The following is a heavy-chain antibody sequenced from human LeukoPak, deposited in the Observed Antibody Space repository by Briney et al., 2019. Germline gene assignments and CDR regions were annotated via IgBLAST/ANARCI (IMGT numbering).Heavy chain of an antibody. Sequence: ASVKVSCKVSGYTLTELSMHWVRQAPGQGLEWMGWISAYNGNTNYAQKLQGRVTMTTDTSTSTAYMELRSLRSDDTAVYYCARGNWNWDAFDIWGQGTMVTVSS. CDR3: ARGNWNWDAFDI. D-gene: IGHD1-7*01. CDR1: GYTLTELS. J-gene: IGHJ3*02. CDR2: ISAYNGNT. V-gene: IGHV1-18*01.